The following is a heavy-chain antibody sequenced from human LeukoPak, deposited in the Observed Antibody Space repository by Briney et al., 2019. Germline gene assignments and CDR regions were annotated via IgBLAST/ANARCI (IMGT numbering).Heavy chain of an antibody. V-gene: IGHV1-18*01. CDR3: AREGITMVRGVIIGSWFDP. CDR2: ISAYNGNT. J-gene: IGHJ5*02. Sequence: ASVKVSCKASGYTFTSYGISWVRQAPGQGLEWMGWISAYNGNTNYAQKLQGRVTMTTDTSTSTAYMELRSLRSDDTAVYYCAREGITMVRGVIIGSWFDPWGQGTLVTVSS. D-gene: IGHD3-10*01. CDR1: GYTFTSYG.